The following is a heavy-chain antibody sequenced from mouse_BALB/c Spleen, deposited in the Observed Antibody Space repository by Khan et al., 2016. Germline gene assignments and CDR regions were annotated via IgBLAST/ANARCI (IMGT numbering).Heavy chain of an antibody. CDR1: GYTFTDYE. CDR2: IDPETGGT. Sequence: QVQLQQSGAELVRPGASVTLSCKAAGYTFTDYEMHWVKQTPVHGLEWIGAIDPETGGTAYNQKFKGKATLTADKSSSTAYMELRSLTSEDSAVYYCTRDYCGQGTTLTVSS. J-gene: IGHJ2*01. CDR3: TRDY. V-gene: IGHV1-15*01.